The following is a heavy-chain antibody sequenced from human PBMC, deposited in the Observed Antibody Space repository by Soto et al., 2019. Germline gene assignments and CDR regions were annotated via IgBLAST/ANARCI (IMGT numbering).Heavy chain of an antibody. D-gene: IGHD6-6*01. V-gene: IGHV5-10-1*01. Sequence: GESLKISCKGSGYSFTSYWISWVRQMPGKGLEWMGRIDPSDSYTNYSPSFQGHVTISADKSISTAYLQWSSLKASDTAMYYCARHASAGYSSSSGRGYYYGMDVWGQGTTVTVSS. CDR3: ARHASAGYSSSSGRGYYYGMDV. CDR1: GYSFTSYW. J-gene: IGHJ6*02. CDR2: IDPSDSYT.